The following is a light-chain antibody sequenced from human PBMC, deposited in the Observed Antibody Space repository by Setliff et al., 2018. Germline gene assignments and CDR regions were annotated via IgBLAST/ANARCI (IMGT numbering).Light chain of an antibody. Sequence: QSALAQPASVSGSPGQSITISCTGTSSDIGGYNYVSWYQQHSGKAPKLMIYEVSNRPSGVSNRFSGSKSGNTASLTISGLQAEDEAGYYCSSYASSSIPYVLGSGTKVTVL. CDR2: EVS. CDR1: SSDIGGYNY. J-gene: IGLJ1*01. CDR3: SSYASSSIPYV. V-gene: IGLV2-14*01.